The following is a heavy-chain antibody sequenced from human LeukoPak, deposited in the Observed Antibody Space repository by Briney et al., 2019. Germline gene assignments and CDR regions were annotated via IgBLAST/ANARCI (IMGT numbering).Heavy chain of an antibody. CDR3: ARQISQDYVWGSYRPIDAFDI. CDR2: IYPGDSDT. D-gene: IGHD3-16*02. V-gene: IGHV5-51*01. Sequence: GESLKISCRGSGYSFTSYWIGWVRQMPGKGLEWMGIIYPGDSDTRYSPSFQGQVTISADKSISTAYLQWSSLKASDTAMYYCARQISQDYVWGSYRPIDAFDIWGQGTMVTASS. CDR1: GYSFTSYW. J-gene: IGHJ3*02.